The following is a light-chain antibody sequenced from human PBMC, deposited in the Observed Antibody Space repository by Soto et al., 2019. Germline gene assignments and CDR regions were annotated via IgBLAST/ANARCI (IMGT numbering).Light chain of an antibody. CDR1: QGITSW. CDR3: QQAATFPLI. Sequence: DIQMTQSPSSVSAFVGDSVTITCRASQGITSWLAWYQQKPGKAPELLIYAASSLQSGVPSRFSGSGSGTDFPLTISSLQPEDSATYYWQQAATFPLIFGGGTKVEIK. V-gene: IGKV1-12*01. J-gene: IGKJ4*01. CDR2: AAS.